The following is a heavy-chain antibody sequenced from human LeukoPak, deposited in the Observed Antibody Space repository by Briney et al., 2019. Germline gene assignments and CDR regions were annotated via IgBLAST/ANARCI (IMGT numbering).Heavy chain of an antibody. V-gene: IGHV7-4-1*02. J-gene: IGHJ3*02. D-gene: IGHD2-15*01. Sequence: AAVKVSCKSSGYTFIYYAINWVRQAPGQGLEWMGWINTNTGNPTYAQGFTGRFVFSLDTSVSTAYLQISSLKAEDTAVYYCARERVVAAIALDNAFDIWGQGTMVSVSS. CDR1: GYTFIYYA. CDR2: INTNTGNP. CDR3: ARERVVAAIALDNAFDI.